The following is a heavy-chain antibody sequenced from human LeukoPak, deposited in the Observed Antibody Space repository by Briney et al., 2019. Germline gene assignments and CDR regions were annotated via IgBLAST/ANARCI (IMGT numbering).Heavy chain of an antibody. V-gene: IGHV3-23*01. CDR2: ISGSGGST. Sequence: PGGSLRLSCAASGFTFSSYAMSWVRQAPGKGLEWVSAISGSGGSTYYADSVKGRFTISRDNSKNTLYLQMNSLRAEDTAVYYCAKGGSTMTVPRAEYFQHWGQGTLVTVSS. D-gene: IGHD3-22*01. CDR1: GFTFSSYA. CDR3: AKGGSTMTVPRAEYFQH. J-gene: IGHJ1*01.